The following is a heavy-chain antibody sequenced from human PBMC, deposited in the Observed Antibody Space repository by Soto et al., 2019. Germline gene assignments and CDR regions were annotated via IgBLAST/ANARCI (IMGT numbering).Heavy chain of an antibody. CDR2: INAGNGNT. CDR3: ARESAGYYDILTGYPVGWFDP. Sequence: QVQLVQSGAEVKKPGASVKVSCKASGYTFTSYAMHWVRQAPGQRLEWMGWINAGNGNTKYSQKFQGRVTITRDTSASTAYMELSSLRSEDTAVYYCARESAGYYDILTGYPVGWFDPWGQGTLVTVSS. D-gene: IGHD3-9*01. V-gene: IGHV1-3*01. CDR1: GYTFTSYA. J-gene: IGHJ5*02.